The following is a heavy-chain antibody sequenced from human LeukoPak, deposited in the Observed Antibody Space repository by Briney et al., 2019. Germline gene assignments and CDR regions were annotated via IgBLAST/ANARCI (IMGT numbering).Heavy chain of an antibody. V-gene: IGHV4-34*01. D-gene: IGHD3-10*01. J-gene: IGHJ4*02. CDR2: INHSGST. Sequence: SETLSLTCAVYGGSFSGYYWSWLRQPPEKGLEWIGEINHSGSTNYNPSLKSRVTISVDTSKNQFSLKLSSVTAADTAVYYCARVAGVSDYWGQGTLVTVSS. CDR3: ARVAGVSDY. CDR1: GGSFSGYY.